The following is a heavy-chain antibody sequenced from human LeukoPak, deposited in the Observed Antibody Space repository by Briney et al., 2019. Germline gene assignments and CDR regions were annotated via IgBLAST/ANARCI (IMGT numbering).Heavy chain of an antibody. CDR2: IHPGDSDT. D-gene: IGHD2-8*02. V-gene: IGHV5-51*01. CDR1: GYTFTNYW. Sequence: GESLKISCKASGYTFTNYWIGWVRHTPGKGLEWMGIIHPGDSDTRYRTSFQGQVTMSVDESTSTAYLHWTSLKASDTAIYYCARHAGYCTGGKCCSFYYFDYWGQGTLVTVSS. CDR3: ARHAGYCTGGKCCSFYYFDY. J-gene: IGHJ4*02.